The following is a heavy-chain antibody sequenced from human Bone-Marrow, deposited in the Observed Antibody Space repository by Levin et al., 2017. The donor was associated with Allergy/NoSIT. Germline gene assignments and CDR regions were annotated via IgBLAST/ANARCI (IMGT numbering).Heavy chain of an antibody. V-gene: IGHV4-39*01. Sequence: SCTVSGGSISSAHYYWGWIRQSPGKGLEWIGSIYYSGSTYYNPSLKSRVTISVDTSNNQFSLNLSSVTAADTIVYYCATAPREDYDSSGYYFFESWGQGNLVTVSS. J-gene: IGHJ4*02. CDR3: ATAPREDYDSSGYYFFES. D-gene: IGHD3-22*01. CDR1: GGSISSAHYY. CDR2: IYYSGST.